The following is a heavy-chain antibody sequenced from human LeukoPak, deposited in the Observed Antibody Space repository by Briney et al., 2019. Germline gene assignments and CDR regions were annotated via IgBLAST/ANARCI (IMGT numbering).Heavy chain of an antibody. D-gene: IGHD2-21*01. J-gene: IGHJ4*02. CDR3: AREAEEVVIATPTYYFDY. CDR2: ISGSGGST. CDR1: GFAVNNNH. Sequence: GGSLRLSCAASGFAVNNNHMTWVRQAPGKGPEWVSAISGSGGSTYYADSVKGRFTISRDNSKNTLYLQMNSLRAEDTAVYYCAREAEEVVIATPTYYFDYWGQGTLVTVSS. V-gene: IGHV3-23*01.